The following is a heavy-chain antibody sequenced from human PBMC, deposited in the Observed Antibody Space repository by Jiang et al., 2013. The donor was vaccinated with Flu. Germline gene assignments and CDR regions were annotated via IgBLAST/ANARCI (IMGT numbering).Heavy chain of an antibody. J-gene: IGHJ2*01. CDR1: GFSLSNARMG. D-gene: IGHD5-18*01. Sequence: PTQTLTLTCTVSGFSLSNARMGVSWIRQPPGKALEWLAHIFSNDEKSYSTSLKSRLTISKDTSKSQVVLTMTNMDPVDTATYYCARIVDTAMVTSFYWYFDLWGRGTLVTVSS. V-gene: IGHV2-26*01. CDR2: IFSNDEK. CDR3: ARIVDTAMVTSFYWYFDL.